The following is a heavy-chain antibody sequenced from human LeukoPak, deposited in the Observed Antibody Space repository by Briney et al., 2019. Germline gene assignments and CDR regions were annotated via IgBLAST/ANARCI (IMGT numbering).Heavy chain of an antibody. CDR2: ISSSSSYI. CDR3: ARVGQQLVDY. CDR1: GFTFSSYS. V-gene: IGHV3-21*01. J-gene: IGHJ4*02. D-gene: IGHD6-13*01. Sequence: GGSLRLSCAASGFTFSSYSMNWVRQAPGKGLEWVSSISSSSSYIYYADSVESRFTISRDNAKNSLYLQMNSLRAEDTAVYYCARVGQQLVDYWGQGTLVTVSS.